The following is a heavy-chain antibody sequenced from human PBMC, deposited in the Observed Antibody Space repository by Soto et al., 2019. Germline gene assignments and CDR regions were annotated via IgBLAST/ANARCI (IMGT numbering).Heavy chain of an antibody. CDR3: ARSYSRSIHAFDV. J-gene: IGHJ3*01. Sequence: QVKLQESGPGLVRPSETLSVTCTVSGASISIGFYYWSWFRQHPGRGLEWIVHISDSGNISCNPSLKSRVTIREDSSKNQFSLRLTSVTAADTAVYSCARSYSRSIHAFDVWGQGTVVSVSS. V-gene: IGHV4-31*03. D-gene: IGHD1-26*01. CDR1: GASISIGFYY. CDR2: ISDSGNI.